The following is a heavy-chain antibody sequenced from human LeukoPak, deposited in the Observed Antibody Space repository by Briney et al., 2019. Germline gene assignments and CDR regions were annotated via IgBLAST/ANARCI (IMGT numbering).Heavy chain of an antibody. V-gene: IGHV1-8*01. Sequence: ASVKVSCKASVYTFTSYDINWVRQATGQGLEWMGWMNPNSGNTGYAQKFQGRVTMTRNTSISTAYMELSSLRSEDTAVYYCARLDITMVRGVIISDYYYGMDVWGQGTTVTVSS. CDR1: VYTFTSYD. CDR2: MNPNSGNT. CDR3: ARLDITMVRGVIISDYYYGMDV. D-gene: IGHD3-10*01. J-gene: IGHJ6*02.